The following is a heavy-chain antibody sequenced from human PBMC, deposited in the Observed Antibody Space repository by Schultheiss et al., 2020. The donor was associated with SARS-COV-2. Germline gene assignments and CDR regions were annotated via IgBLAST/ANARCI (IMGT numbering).Heavy chain of an antibody. J-gene: IGHJ6*02. V-gene: IGHV3-13*01. CDR3: ARDGVKVAVGATVTSYYYYGMDV. CDR2: IGTAGDT. CDR1: GFTFSSYD. Sequence: GGSLRLSCAASGFTFSSYDMPWVRQATGKGLEWVSAIGTAGDTYYPGSVKGRFTISRENAKNSMYLQMNSLRAEDTAVYYCARDGVKVAVGATVTSYYYYGMDVWGQGTTVTVSS. D-gene: IGHD4-17*01.